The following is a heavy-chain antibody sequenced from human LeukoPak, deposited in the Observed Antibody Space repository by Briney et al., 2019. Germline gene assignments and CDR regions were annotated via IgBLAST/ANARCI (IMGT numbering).Heavy chain of an antibody. D-gene: IGHD3-10*02. Sequence: PGGSLRLSCAASGFTFSSYSMNWVRQAPGKGLAWVSSISSSSSYLYYADSVKGRFTISRKNAKNSLYLQMNSLRAEDTAVYYCAELGITMIGGVWGKGTTVTISS. CDR2: ISSSSSYL. CDR1: GFTFSSYS. V-gene: IGHV3-21*01. CDR3: AELGITMIGGV. J-gene: IGHJ6*04.